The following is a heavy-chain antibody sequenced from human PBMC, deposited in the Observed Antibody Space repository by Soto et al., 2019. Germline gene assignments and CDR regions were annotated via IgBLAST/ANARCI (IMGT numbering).Heavy chain of an antibody. J-gene: IGHJ4*02. Sequence: SETLSLTCTVSGGSISSYYWSWIRQPPGKGLEWIGYIYYSGSTNYNPSLKSRVTISVDTSKNQFSLKLSSVTAADTAVYYCARVGGGIFGVVHFDYWGQGTLVTVSS. CDR1: GGSISSYY. V-gene: IGHV4-59*01. CDR2: IYYSGST. D-gene: IGHD3-3*01. CDR3: ARVGGGIFGVVHFDY.